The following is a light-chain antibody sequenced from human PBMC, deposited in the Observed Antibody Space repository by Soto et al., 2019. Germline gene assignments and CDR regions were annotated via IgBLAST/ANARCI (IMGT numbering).Light chain of an antibody. CDR1: SSDVGGYNY. CDR2: EVS. V-gene: IGLV2-14*01. CDR3: SSYTSSRTHYV. J-gene: IGLJ1*01. Sequence: QSALTQPASVSGSPGQSITISCTGTSSDVGGYNYVSWYQQHPGKAPKLMIYEVSNRPSGVSNRLSGSKSGNTASLTISGLQAEDEADYYCSSYTSSRTHYVFGTGTKVTVL.